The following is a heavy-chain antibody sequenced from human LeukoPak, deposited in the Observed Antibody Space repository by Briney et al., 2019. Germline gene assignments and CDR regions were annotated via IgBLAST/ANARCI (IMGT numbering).Heavy chain of an antibody. D-gene: IGHD6-19*01. CDR2: IRSKANTYAT. J-gene: IGHJ4*02. V-gene: IGHV3-73*01. Sequence: GRSLRLCCAASGFSFSDSAMHWGRQASGKGLEWVGRIRSKANTYATAYTVSVKGRFTISRDDSKNTAYLQMNSLKTEDTAVYYCTKPGSGWNYFDSWGQGTLVTVSA. CDR1: GFSFSDSA. CDR3: TKPGSGWNYFDS.